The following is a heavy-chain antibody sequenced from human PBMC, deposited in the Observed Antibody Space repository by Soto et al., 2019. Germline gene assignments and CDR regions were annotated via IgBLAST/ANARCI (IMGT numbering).Heavy chain of an antibody. CDR2: IYYSGST. CDR3: ARAYDILTGYDAFDI. CDR1: GGSISSSSYY. V-gene: IGHV4-39*07. J-gene: IGHJ3*02. Sequence: SETLSLTCTVSGGSISSSSYYWGWIRQPPGKGLEWIGSIYYSGSTYYNPSLKSRVTISVDTSKNQFSLKLSSVTAADTAVYYCARAYDILTGYDAFDIWGQGTMVTVSS. D-gene: IGHD3-9*01.